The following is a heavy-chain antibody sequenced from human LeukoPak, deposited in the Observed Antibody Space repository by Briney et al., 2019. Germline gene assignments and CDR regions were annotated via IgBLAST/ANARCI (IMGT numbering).Heavy chain of an antibody. V-gene: IGHV3-20*04. CDR2: INRNGGST. D-gene: IGHD2-8*01. J-gene: IGHJ4*02. CDR3: ARGFRNGPFDC. CDR1: GFTFDDYG. Sequence: PGGSLRLSCEAPGFTFDDYGMSWVRQPPGKGLEWVSGINRNGGSTDCADSVKGRFTISRDNAKNSHFLQMNSLRVEDTALYYCARGFRNGPFDCWGQGTLVTVSS.